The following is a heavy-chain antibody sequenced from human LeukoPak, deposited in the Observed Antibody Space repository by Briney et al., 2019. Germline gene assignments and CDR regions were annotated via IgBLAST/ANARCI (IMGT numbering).Heavy chain of an antibody. CDR2: IYYSGST. J-gene: IGHJ3*02. D-gene: IGHD5-24*01. CDR3: ARQGHDGYNGAFDI. CDR1: GGSISSYY. Sequence: SETLSLTCTVSGGSISSYYWSWIRQPPGKGLEWIGYIYYSGSTNYNPSLKSRVTISVDTSKNQFSLKLSSVTAADTAVYYCARQGHDGYNGAFDIWGQGTMVTVSS. V-gene: IGHV4-59*08.